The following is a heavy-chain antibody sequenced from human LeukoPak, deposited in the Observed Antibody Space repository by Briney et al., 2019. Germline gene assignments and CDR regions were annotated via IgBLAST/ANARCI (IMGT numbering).Heavy chain of an antibody. Sequence: SETLSLTCAVYGGSFSGYYWSWIRQPPGKGLEWIGEINHSGSTNYNPSLKSRVTISVDTSKNQFSLKLSSVTAADTAVYYCARSAPPGSRPYYYYGMDVWGQGTTVTVSS. V-gene: IGHV4-34*01. CDR2: INHSGST. CDR3: ARSAPPGSRPYYYYGMDV. J-gene: IGHJ6*02. D-gene: IGHD6-13*01. CDR1: GGSFSGYY.